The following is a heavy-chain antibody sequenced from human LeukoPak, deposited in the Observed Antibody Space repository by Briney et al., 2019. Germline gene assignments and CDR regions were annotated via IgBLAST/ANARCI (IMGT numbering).Heavy chain of an antibody. J-gene: IGHJ6*02. D-gene: IGHD5-18*01. CDR3: ARGPIHLWLDYGIDL. CDR1: GFTFGDHA. V-gene: IGHV3-49*04. CDR2: IRSEAYGGTT. Sequence: SGGSLRRSCTTSGFTFGDHAMCWVRQAPGKGLEWVGFIRSEAYGGTTEYAASVKGRFTISRDDSRGIAYLQMNSLKTEDTALYYCARGPIHLWLDYGIDLWGQGTTVTVSS.